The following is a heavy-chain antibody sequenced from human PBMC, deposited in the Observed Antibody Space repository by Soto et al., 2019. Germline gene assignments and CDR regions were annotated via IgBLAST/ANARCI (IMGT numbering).Heavy chain of an antibody. CDR3: ASLYGISSLGYYYYYMDV. D-gene: IGHD2-15*01. V-gene: IGHV3-21*01. CDR2: ISSSSSYI. J-gene: IGHJ6*03. Sequence: GGSLRLSCAASGFTFSSYSMNWVRQAPGKGLEWVSSISSSSSYIYYADSVKGRFTISRDNAKNSLYLQMNSLRAEDTAVYYCASLYGISSLGYYYYYMDVWGKGTTVTVSS. CDR1: GFTFSSYS.